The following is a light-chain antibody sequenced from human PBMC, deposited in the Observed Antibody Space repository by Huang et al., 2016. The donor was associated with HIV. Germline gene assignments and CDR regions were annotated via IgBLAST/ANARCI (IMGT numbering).Light chain of an antibody. Sequence: EILMTQSPATLSVSPGERAALSCRASQSIGSNLAWYQQKPGQTPRLLIYDASIRASGIPARFRGSGSGTEFTLTVSSLQSEDFAFYYCQQYNDWPPYTFGQGTRVEI. CDR3: QQYNDWPPYT. CDR1: QSIGSN. CDR2: DAS. J-gene: IGKJ2*01. V-gene: IGKV3D-15*01.